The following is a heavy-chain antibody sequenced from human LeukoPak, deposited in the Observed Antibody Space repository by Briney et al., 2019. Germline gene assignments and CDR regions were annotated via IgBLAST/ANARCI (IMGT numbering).Heavy chain of an antibody. CDR1: GFTFSSYW. D-gene: IGHD3-22*01. CDR3: ARESRYSSGYSFDY. Sequence: GGSLRLSCAASGFTFSSYWMHWVRQAPGKGLVWVSRINSDGSSTSYADSVKGRFTISRDNAKNTLYLQMNSLRAEDTAVYYCARESRYSSGYSFDYWDQGTLVTVSS. J-gene: IGHJ4*02. V-gene: IGHV3-74*01. CDR2: INSDGSST.